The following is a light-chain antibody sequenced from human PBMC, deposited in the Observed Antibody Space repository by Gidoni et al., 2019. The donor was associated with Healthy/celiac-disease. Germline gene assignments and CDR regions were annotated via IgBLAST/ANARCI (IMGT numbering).Light chain of an antibody. CDR3: QQSYSTAIT. CDR1: QSISSY. Sequence: SSLSASVGDRVTITCRASQSISSYLNWYQQKPGKAPKLLIYAASSLQSGVPSRFSGSGSGTDFTLTISSLQPKDFATYYCQQSYSTAITFGQGTRLEIK. J-gene: IGKJ5*01. V-gene: IGKV1-39*01. CDR2: AAS.